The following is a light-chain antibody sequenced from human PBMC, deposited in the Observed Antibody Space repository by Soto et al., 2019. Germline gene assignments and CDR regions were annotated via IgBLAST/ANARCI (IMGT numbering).Light chain of an antibody. J-gene: IGKJ5*01. CDR2: GAS. Sequence: EIVLTQSPGTLSLSPGEGATLSCRASQYVSNKVAWYQQKPGQAPRLLILGASTRATGVPARFSGSGSGTEFTLSISSLQSEDFAVYYCKQYKEWPPFTFGQGTRLEIK. V-gene: IGKV3-15*01. CDR3: KQYKEWPPFT. CDR1: QYVSNK.